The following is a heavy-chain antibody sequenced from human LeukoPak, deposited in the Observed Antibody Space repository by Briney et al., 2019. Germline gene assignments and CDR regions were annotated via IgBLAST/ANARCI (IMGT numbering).Heavy chain of an antibody. D-gene: IGHD6-13*01. CDR3: TTATSNIAAAGTVDP. J-gene: IGHJ5*02. CDR2: IKSKTDGGTT. CDR1: GFTFSNAW. Sequence: PGGSLRLSCAASGFTFSNAWMSWVRQAPGKGLEWVGRIKSKTDGGTTDYAAPVKGRFTISRDGSKNTLYLQMNSLKTEDTAVYYCTTATSNIAAAGTVDPWGQGTLVTVSS. V-gene: IGHV3-15*01.